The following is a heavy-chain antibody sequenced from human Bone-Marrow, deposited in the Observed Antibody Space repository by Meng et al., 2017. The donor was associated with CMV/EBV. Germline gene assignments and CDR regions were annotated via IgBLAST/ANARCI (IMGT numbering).Heavy chain of an antibody. CDR1: GFTFSSYG. D-gene: IGHD3-3*01. J-gene: IGHJ5*02. V-gene: IGHV3-30*19. CDR3: ARDPRVRSFWSVGNWFDP. CDR2: ISYDGSNK. Sequence: GGSLRLSCAASGFTFSSYGMHWVRQAPGKGLEWVAVISYDGSNKYYADSVKGRFTISRDNSKNTLYLQMNSLRAEDTAVYYCARDPRVRSFWSVGNWFDPWGQGTLVTVSS.